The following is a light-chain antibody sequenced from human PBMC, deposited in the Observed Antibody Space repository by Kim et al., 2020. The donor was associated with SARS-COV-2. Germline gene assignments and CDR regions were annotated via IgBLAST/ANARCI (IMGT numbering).Light chain of an antibody. CDR2: GAT. J-gene: IGKJ2*01. CDR3: QQSYNIPRT. Sequence: DIQMTQSPSSLSASVGDRVTITCRASQSIKFYLNWYQQKPGEAPKLLIYGATSLQSGVPGRFSGSGSETDFTLAISSLEAEDFATYYCQQSYNIPRTFGQGTKLEL. V-gene: IGKV1-39*01. CDR1: QSIKFY.